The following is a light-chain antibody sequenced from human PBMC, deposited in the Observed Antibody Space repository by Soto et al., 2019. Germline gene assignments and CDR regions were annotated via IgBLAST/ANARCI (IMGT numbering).Light chain of an antibody. CDR2: KAS. V-gene: IGKV1-5*03. Sequence: DIQMTQSPSTLSASVGDRVTITCRASQRISKWLAWYQEKPGKAPNLLIYKASSLECGVPSRFCGSVSVTEFALSVSTLLPEDFASYYWQQYNIYPNTFGQGTKLEIK. J-gene: IGKJ2*01. CDR1: QRISKW. CDR3: QQYNIYPNT.